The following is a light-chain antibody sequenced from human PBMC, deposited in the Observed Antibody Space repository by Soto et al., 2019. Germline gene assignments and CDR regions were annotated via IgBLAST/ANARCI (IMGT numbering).Light chain of an antibody. CDR1: QSVRRSY. Sequence: EIVLTQSPGTLSLSPGERATLSCRASQSVRRSYLAWYQQKPGQAPRRLIYGASSRATGIPDRFSGSGSGTSFTLTLSSLEPEAVAVYYCQQSGSSPVFGQGTKLEIK. CDR2: GAS. J-gene: IGKJ2*01. CDR3: QQSGSSPV. V-gene: IGKV3-20*01.